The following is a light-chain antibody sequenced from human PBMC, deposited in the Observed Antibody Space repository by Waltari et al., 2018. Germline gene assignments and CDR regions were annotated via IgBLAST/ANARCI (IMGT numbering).Light chain of an antibody. V-gene: IGLV2-14*01. CDR1: SSDVGRYNY. CDR2: DVS. J-gene: IGLJ3*02. CDR3: CSFTTRSTWV. Sequence: QSALTQPASVSASPGQSIPTSCTGTSSDVGRYNYVSWYQQHPGKVPKPLIFDVSNRPSGVSHRFSGSKSGNTASLTISGLQAEDESDYYCCSFTTRSTWVFGGGTKLTVL.